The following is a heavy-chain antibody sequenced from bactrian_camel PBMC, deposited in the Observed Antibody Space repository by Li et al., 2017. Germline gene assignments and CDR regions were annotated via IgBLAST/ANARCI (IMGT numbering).Heavy chain of an antibody. CDR1: GFRYSVCS. CDR3: AKDLDPTPDYELPIHASFGY. V-gene: IGHV3S1*01. Sequence: QVQLVESGGGSVQAGGSLTLSCAGSGFRYSVCSMGWFRQVPGMEREGVATINTGGGVTTYADSVEGRFTISQDYDKNTVYLQLNSLKTEDMAMYYCAKDLDPTPDYELPIHASFGYWGQGTQVTVS. D-gene: IGHD5*01. CDR2: INTGGGVT. J-gene: IGHJ6*01.